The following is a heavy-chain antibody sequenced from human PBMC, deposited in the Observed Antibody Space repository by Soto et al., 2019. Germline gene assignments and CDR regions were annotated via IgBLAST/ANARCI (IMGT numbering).Heavy chain of an antibody. D-gene: IGHD6-19*01. Sequence: QITLKESGPTLVKPTQTLTLTCTFSGFSVTNSGEGVGWIRQPPGKALEWLATLYWDGDKRYSPSLRKRASVSTDTSKSQVVLTMTDMGPDDTGTYCCAHRTTTITVATYFDLWGQGTLVTVS. CDR3: AHRTTTITVATYFDL. CDR2: LYWDGDK. CDR1: GFSVTNSGEG. V-gene: IGHV2-5*02. J-gene: IGHJ4*02.